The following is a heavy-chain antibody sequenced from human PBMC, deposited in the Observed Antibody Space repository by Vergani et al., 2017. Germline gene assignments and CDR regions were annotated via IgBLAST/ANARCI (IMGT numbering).Heavy chain of an antibody. CDR1: GFTFSSYA. Sequence: VQLLESGGGLVQPGGSLRLSCAASGFTFSSYAMSWVRQAPGKGLEWVSGISGSCGSTYYADSVKGRFTISRDNSKNTLYLQMNSLRAEDTAVYYCAKGYWKRHRLTLVPYGMDVWGQGTTVTVSS. J-gene: IGHJ6*02. V-gene: IGHV3-23*01. D-gene: IGHD1-1*01. CDR2: ISGSCGST. CDR3: AKGYWKRHRLTLVPYGMDV.